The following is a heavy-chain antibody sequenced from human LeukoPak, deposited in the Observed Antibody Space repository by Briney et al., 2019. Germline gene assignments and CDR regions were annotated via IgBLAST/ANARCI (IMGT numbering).Heavy chain of an antibody. J-gene: IGHJ4*02. D-gene: IGHD4-11*01. Sequence: ASVKVSCKASGYTFTSYDINWVRQATGQGLEWMGWMNPNSGNTGYAQKFQGRVTMTRNTSISTAYMELSSLRSEDTAVYYCARGYYSNYGLPLGYWGQGTLVTVSS. CDR2: MNPNSGNT. V-gene: IGHV1-8*01. CDR1: GYTFTSYD. CDR3: ARGYYSNYGLPLGY.